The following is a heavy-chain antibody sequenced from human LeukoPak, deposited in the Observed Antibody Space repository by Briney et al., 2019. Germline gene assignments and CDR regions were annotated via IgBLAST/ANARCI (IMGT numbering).Heavy chain of an antibody. V-gene: IGHV3-21*01. CDR2: ISSSSSYI. Sequence: GGSLRLSCAASGFTFSSYSMNWVRQAPGKGLEWVSSISSSSSYIYYADSVKGRFTISRDNSKNTLYLQMNSLRAEDTAVYYCARDGGDYTFDYWGQGTLVTVSS. CDR1: GFTFSSYS. CDR3: ARDGGDYTFDY. J-gene: IGHJ4*02. D-gene: IGHD2-2*02.